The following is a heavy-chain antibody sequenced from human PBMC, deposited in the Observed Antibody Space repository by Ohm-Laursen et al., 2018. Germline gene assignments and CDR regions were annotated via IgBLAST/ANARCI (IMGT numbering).Heavy chain of an antibody. Sequence: TLSLTCAVSGYSISSVYYWGWIRQPPGKGLEWIGSIYHSGSTYYNPSLKSRVTIAVDTSKNRFSLKLSSATAADTAVYYCARDHGGESPDYWGQGSLVTVSS. CDR1: GYSISSVYY. J-gene: IGHJ4*02. V-gene: IGHV4-38-2*02. CDR2: IYHSGST. D-gene: IGHD5-24*01. CDR3: ARDHGGESPDY.